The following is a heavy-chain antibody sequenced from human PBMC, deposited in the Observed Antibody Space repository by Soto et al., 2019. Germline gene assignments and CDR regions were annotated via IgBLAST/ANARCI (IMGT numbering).Heavy chain of an antibody. CDR3: ARGGYYPPRVGDFDY. J-gene: IGHJ4*02. CDR2: INHSGST. CDR1: GGSFSGYY. V-gene: IGHV4-34*01. D-gene: IGHD3-3*01. Sequence: PSETLSLTXAVYGGSFSGYYWSWIRQPPGKGLEWIGEINHSGSTNYNPSLKSRVTISVDTSKNQFSLKLSSVTAADTAVYYCARGGYYPPRVGDFDYWGQGTLVTVSS.